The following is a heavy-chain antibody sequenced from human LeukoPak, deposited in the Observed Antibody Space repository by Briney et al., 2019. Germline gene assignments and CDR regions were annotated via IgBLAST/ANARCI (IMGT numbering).Heavy chain of an antibody. D-gene: IGHD3-22*01. CDR1: XFXXXSXX. CDR3: ARDRVWYYYDSSGYPEYFQH. CDR2: XSXXSSYI. Sequence: XLXCAAXXFXXXSXXVNXVXQXXXXXXXXXXXXSXXSSYIYYADSVKGRFTISRDNAKNSLYLQMNSLRAEDTAVYYCARDRVWYYYDSSGYPEYFQHWGQGTLVTVSS. V-gene: IGHV3-21*01. J-gene: IGHJ1*01.